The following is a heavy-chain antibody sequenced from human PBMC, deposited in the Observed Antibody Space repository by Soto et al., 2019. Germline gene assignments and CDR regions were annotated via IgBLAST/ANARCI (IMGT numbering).Heavy chain of an antibody. CDR2: TTASNTHT. J-gene: IGHJ4*02. Sequence: QVQLLQSGTEVKEPGASVKVSCKASGYTFTSFDISWVRQAPGQGLEWVGWTTASNTHTNYAQKIQRRVPMTTGTAATAAYMELRSLRSDDTAIYYGARGGYSSGYHYWGQGTLVTVSS. CDR1: GYTFTSFD. D-gene: IGHD3-22*01. V-gene: IGHV1-18*04. CDR3: ARGGYSSGYHY.